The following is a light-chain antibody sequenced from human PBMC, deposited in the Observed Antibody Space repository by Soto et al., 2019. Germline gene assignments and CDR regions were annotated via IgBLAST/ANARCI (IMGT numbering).Light chain of an antibody. CDR3: QQYGSSLTWT. CDR2: GAS. J-gene: IGKJ1*01. CDR1: QSVSSY. Sequence: EIVLTQSPATLSLSPGERATLSCRASQSVSSYLAWYQQKPGQAPRLLIYGASSRATGIPDRFSGSGSGTDLTLTISRLEPEDFAVYYCQQYGSSLTWTFGQGTKVDIK. V-gene: IGKV3-20*01.